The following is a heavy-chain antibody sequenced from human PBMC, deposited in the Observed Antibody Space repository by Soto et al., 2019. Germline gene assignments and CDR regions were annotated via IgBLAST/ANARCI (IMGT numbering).Heavy chain of an antibody. D-gene: IGHD6-6*01. CDR1: GYTFTNYG. V-gene: IGHV1-18*01. J-gene: IGHJ5*02. CDR3: ARGDSSSGLDP. Sequence: QVQVVQSGTEGKKPGASVKVSCKASGYTFTNYGISWVRQAPGQGLEWMGWISAYNGNTNYAQIFQGRVTLTTDTSTTTAYMELRSLRSDDTAVYYCARGDSSSGLDPWGQGTLVTVSS. CDR2: ISAYNGNT.